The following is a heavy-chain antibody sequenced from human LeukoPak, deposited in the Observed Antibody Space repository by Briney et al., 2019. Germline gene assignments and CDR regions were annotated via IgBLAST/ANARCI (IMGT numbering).Heavy chain of an antibody. Sequence: NTGGSLRLSCAASGFTFSSYSMNWVRQAPGKGLEWVSSISSSSSYIYYADSVKGRFTISRDNAKNSLYLQMNSLRAEDTAVYYCARAPVAGTPPRDNWGQGTLVTVSS. V-gene: IGHV3-21*01. CDR3: ARAPVAGTPPRDN. J-gene: IGHJ4*02. D-gene: IGHD6-19*01. CDR1: GFTFSSYS. CDR2: ISSSSSYI.